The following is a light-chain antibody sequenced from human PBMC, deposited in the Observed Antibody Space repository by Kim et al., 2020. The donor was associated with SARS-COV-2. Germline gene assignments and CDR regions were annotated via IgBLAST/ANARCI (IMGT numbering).Light chain of an antibody. J-gene: IGKJ2*01. Sequence: VSPGERATLSCRASQSVSSNLAWYQQKPGQAPRLLIYGASTRAAGIPTRLSGSGSGTEFTLTISSLQSEDFAIYYCHQFNNWPHTFGQGTKLEI. V-gene: IGKV3-15*01. CDR3: HQFNNWPHT. CDR2: GAS. CDR1: QSVSSN.